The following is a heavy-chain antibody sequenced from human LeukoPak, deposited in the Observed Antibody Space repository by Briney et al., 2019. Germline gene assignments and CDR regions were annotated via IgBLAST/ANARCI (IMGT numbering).Heavy chain of an antibody. CDR2: VHYRGNT. J-gene: IGHJ4*02. V-gene: IGHV4-39*01. CDR3: AKHMKNNESSGSYSYFDF. D-gene: IGHD1-26*01. Sequence: SETLSLSCSVSGVAINNVPHYWAWLRPPPGKGLEWLTNVHYRGNTYYEPSLKSRVTMSGDTSKNEVFLRLASVTAADTAVYFCAKHMKNNESSGSYSYFDFWGQGILITVSS. CDR1: GVAINNVPHY.